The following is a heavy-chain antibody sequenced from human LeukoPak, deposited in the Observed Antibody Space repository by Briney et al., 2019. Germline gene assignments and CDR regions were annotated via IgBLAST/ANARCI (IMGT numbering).Heavy chain of an antibody. D-gene: IGHD4-23*01. CDR3: AREVADYGGYYYYHYMDV. CDR1: GGSISSDNYS. Sequence: SQTLSLTCTVSGGSISSDNYSWSWIRQPAGKGLEWIGRAYTSGSTNYNPSLKSRVTISVDTSKKQFSLKLSSVTAADTAMYYCAREVADYGGYYYYHYMDVWGKGTTVTISS. CDR2: AYTSGST. V-gene: IGHV4-61*02. J-gene: IGHJ6*03.